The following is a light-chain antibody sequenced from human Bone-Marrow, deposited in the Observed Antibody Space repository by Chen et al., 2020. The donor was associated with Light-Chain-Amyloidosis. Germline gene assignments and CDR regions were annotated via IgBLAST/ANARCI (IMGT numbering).Light chain of an antibody. V-gene: IGLV3-25*03. J-gene: IGLJ2*01. CDR3: QSADSSGTYEVI. CDR1: DLPTKY. Sequence: SYELTQPPTVSVSPGPTARITCYGADLPTKYAYWYQQKPGQAPVLVIHRDTERPSGISERFSCSSSGTTATLTISGVRAEDEADYHCQSADSSGTYEVIFGGGTKLTVL. CDR2: RDT.